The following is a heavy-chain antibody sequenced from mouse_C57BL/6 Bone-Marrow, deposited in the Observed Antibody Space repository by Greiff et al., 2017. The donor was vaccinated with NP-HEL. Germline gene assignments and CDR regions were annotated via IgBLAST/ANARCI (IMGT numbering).Heavy chain of an antibody. CDR3: ARDRGGSSSGDFDV. J-gene: IGHJ1*03. CDR1: GFTFSDYY. CDR2: INYDGSST. V-gene: IGHV5-16*01. Sequence: EVKLMESEGGLVQPGSSMKLSCTASGFTFSDYYMAWVRQVPEKGLEWVANINYDGSSTYYLDSLKSRFIISRDNAKNILYLQMSSLKSEDTATYYCARDRGGSSSGDFDVWGTGTTVTVSS. D-gene: IGHD1-1*01.